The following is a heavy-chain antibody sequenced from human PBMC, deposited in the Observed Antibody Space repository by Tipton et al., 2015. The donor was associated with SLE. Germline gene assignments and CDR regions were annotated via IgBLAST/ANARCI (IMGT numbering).Heavy chain of an antibody. CDR2: VYPGDSDA. V-gene: IGHV5-51*03. J-gene: IGHJ6*02. Sequence: QLVQSGAEVKKPGESLKLSCKASGYIFTNYWIGWVRQMPGKGLEWMGFVYPGDSDARYSPSFHGRVTISACRSISTGYLHWKGLTAADTAVYCCARRGFIPGGYCCSGLDVWGQGTSGTVSS. CDR3: ARRGFIPGGYCCSGLDV. D-gene: IGHD3-10*01. CDR1: GYIFTNYW.